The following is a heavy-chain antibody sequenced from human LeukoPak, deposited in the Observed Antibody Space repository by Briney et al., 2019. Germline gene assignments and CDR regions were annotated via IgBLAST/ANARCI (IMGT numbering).Heavy chain of an antibody. CDR3: ATGGSSWYEAEDY. D-gene: IGHD6-13*01. V-gene: IGHV3-7*01. CDR2: IKQDGSEK. Sequence: GGSLRLSCAASGFTFSSYWMSWVRQAPGKGLEWVANIKQDGSEKYYVDSVKGRFTISRDNAKNSLYLQMSSLRAEDTAVYYCATGGSSWYEAEDYWGQGTLVTVSS. CDR1: GFTFSSYW. J-gene: IGHJ4*02.